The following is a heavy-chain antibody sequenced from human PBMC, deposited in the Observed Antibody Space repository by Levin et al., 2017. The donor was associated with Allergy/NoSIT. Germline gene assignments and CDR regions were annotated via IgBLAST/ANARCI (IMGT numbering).Heavy chain of an antibody. J-gene: IGHJ4*02. CDR1: GFDFRRHS. CDR2: ISGYDGGT. Sequence: QTGGSLRLSCAAAGFDFRRHSMTWVRQVPGKGLEWVSAISGYDGGTYYADSVKGRFLVSRDDSTNTLFLEMNSLRVDDTAVYYCAKGHRYGDPYYFDFWGPGTLVDVSP. CDR3: AKGHRYGDPYYFDF. V-gene: IGHV3-23*01. D-gene: IGHD4-17*01.